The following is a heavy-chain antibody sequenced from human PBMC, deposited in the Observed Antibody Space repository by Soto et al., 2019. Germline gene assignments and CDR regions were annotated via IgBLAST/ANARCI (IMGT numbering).Heavy chain of an antibody. CDR2: INPSGGST. CDR1: GYTFTSYY. V-gene: IGHV1-46*01. Sequence: ASVKVSCKASGYTFTSYYMHWVRQAPGQGLEWMGIINPSGGSTSYAQKFQGRVTMTRDTSTSTAYMELRSLRSDDTAVYYCARDPTDMVVVVAATPGWFDPWGQGTLVTVSS. CDR3: ARDPTDMVVVVAATPGWFDP. D-gene: IGHD2-15*01. J-gene: IGHJ5*02.